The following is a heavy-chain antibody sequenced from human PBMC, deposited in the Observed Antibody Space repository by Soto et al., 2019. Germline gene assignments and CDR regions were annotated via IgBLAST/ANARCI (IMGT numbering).Heavy chain of an antibody. J-gene: IGHJ6*02. D-gene: IGHD4-4*01. CDR2: ISYDGSNK. V-gene: IGHV3-30-3*01. Sequence: GGSLRLSCAASGFTFSSYAMHWVRQAPGKGLEWVAVISYDGSNKYYADSVKGRFTISRDNSKNTLYLQMNSLRAEDTALYYCATYSNVLYYGMDVWGQGTTVTVSS. CDR3: ATYSNVLYYGMDV. CDR1: GFTFSSYA.